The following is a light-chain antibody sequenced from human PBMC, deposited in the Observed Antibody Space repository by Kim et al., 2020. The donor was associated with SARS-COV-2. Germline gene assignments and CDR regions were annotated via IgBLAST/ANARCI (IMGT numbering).Light chain of an antibody. CDR3: QQYDSSTWT. Sequence: PGERATLSCRASQSLSSSFLAWFQQKPGQPPRLLIYDASNRATGIPDRFSGSGSGTDFTLTISRLEPEEFALYYCQQYDSSTWTFGQGTKVDI. V-gene: IGKV3-20*01. CDR1: QSLSSSF. CDR2: DAS. J-gene: IGKJ1*01.